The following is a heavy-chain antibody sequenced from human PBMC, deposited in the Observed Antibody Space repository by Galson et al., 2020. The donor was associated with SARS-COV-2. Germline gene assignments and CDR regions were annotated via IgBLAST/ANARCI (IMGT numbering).Heavy chain of an antibody. J-gene: IGHJ5*02. D-gene: IGHD3-22*01. CDR3: ATGPPYYYESRGTRQGRSNWFDP. Sequence: GESLKISCKASGYTFTSYGISWVRQAPGKGLEWMGGFAPEDGETIYAQKFQGRVTMTEDTSTDTAYMELSSLRSEDSAVYFCATGPPYYYESRGTRQGRSNWFDPWGQGTLVTVSP. CDR2: FAPEDGET. V-gene: IGHV1-24*01. CDR1: GYTFTSYG.